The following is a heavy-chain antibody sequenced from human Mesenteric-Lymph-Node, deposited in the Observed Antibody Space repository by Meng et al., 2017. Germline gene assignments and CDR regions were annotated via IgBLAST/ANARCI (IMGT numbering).Heavy chain of an antibody. D-gene: IGHD4-17*01. CDR1: GFTFDDYA. J-gene: IGHJ4*02. Sequence: GGSLRLSCAASGFTFDDYAMHWARQAPGKGLEWVSGISWNSGSIGYADSVKGRFTISRDNAKNSLYLQMNSLTVEDTAVYYCARRGYGDFQGHFDYWGQGTLATVSS. CDR2: ISWNSGSI. V-gene: IGHV3-9*01. CDR3: ARRGYGDFQGHFDY.